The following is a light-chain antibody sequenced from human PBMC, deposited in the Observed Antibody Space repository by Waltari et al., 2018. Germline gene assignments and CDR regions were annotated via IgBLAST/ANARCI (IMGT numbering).Light chain of an antibody. V-gene: IGLV3-21*03. CDR1: NLASKS. CDR2: DDR. CDR3: QVWDSSSDHPRV. Sequence: SYVLTQPPSVSVAPGKTARITCGGDNLASKSVQWYQQRPGQAPVLVVYDDRDRPSGIPERFSGSNSGNAATLTINRVEAGDEADYFCQVWDSSSDHPRVFGGGTKLTVL. J-gene: IGLJ3*02.